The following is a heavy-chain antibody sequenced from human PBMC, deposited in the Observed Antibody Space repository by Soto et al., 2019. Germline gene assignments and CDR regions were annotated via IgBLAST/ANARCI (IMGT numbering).Heavy chain of an antibody. D-gene: IGHD3-10*01. CDR3: AKEPKYYYGSGSFNY. V-gene: IGHV3-30*18. Sequence: QVQLVESGGGVVQPGRSLRLSCAASGFTFSSYGMHWVRQAPGKGLEWVAVISYDGSNKYYADSVKGRLTISRDNSKNTLYLQMNSLRAEDTAVYYCAKEPKYYYGSGSFNYWGQGTLVTVSS. CDR1: GFTFSSYG. J-gene: IGHJ4*02. CDR2: ISYDGSNK.